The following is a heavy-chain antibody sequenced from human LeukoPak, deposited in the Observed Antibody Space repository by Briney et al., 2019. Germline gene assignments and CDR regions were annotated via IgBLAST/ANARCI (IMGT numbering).Heavy chain of an antibody. CDR1: GFTFSSYA. J-gene: IGHJ4*02. CDR2: ISYDGSNK. V-gene: IGHV3-30*18. Sequence: PGGSLRLSCAASGFTFSSYAMHWVRQAPGKGLEWVAVISYDGSNKYYADSVKGRFTISRDNSKNTLYLQMNSLRAEDTAVYYCAKMYYYGSGPDFDYWGQGTLVTVSS. CDR3: AKMYYYGSGPDFDY. D-gene: IGHD3-10*01.